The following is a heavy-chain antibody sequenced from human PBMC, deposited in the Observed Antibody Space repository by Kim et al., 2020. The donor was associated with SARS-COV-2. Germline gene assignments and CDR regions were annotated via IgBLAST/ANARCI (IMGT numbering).Heavy chain of an antibody. CDR3: ALGGYYDFWSGYPMFGDYFDY. Sequence: SETLSLTCTVSGGSISSSSYYWGWIRQPPGKGLEWIGSIYYSGSTYYNPSLKSRVTISVDTSKNQFSLKLSSVTAADTAVYYCALGGYYDFWSGYPMFGDYFDYWGQGTLAT. V-gene: IGHV4-39*01. CDR2: IYYSGST. D-gene: IGHD3-3*01. CDR1: GGSISSSSYY. J-gene: IGHJ4*02.